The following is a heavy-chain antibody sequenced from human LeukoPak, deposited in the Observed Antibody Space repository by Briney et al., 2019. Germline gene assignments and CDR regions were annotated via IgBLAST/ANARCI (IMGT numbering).Heavy chain of an antibody. D-gene: IGHD3-10*01. Sequence: XXGIINPSGGSTSYAQKFQGRVTMTRDTPTSTVYMELSSLRSEDTAVYYCAKSALTMVRGDLGYWGQGTLVTVSS. CDR2: INPSGGST. CDR3: AKSALTMVRGDLGY. V-gene: IGHV1-46*01. J-gene: IGHJ4*02.